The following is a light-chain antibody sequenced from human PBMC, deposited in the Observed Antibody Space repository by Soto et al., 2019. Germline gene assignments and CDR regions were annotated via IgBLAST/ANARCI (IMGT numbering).Light chain of an antibody. CDR1: QSVGNK. V-gene: IGKV3-15*01. CDR3: QQYNNWHPA. J-gene: IGKJ1*01. CDR2: GAS. Sequence: IVMTQSPATLSVSPGERVTLSCRASQSVGNKLAWYHQKPGQPPRLLIYGASTRATGIPARFSGSGSGTEFTLSISRLQSEDVAIYFCQQYNNWHPAFGQGTKVEVK.